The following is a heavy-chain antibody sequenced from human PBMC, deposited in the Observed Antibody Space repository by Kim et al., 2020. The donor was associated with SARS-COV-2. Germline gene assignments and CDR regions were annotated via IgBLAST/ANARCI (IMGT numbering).Heavy chain of an antibody. V-gene: IGHV4-34*01. CDR3: ARGRSLLRYFDWPSFYYFVY. Sequence: SETLSLTCAVYGGSFSGYYWSWIRQPPGKGLEWIGEINHSGSTNYNPSLKSRVTISVDTSKNQFSLKLSSVTAADTAVYYCARGRSLLRYFDWPSFYYFVYWGQGTLVAVSS. J-gene: IGHJ4*02. D-gene: IGHD3-9*01. CDR2: INHSGST. CDR1: GGSFSGYY.